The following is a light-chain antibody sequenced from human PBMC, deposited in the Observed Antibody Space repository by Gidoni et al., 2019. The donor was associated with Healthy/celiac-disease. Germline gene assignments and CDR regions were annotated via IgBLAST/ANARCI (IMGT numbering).Light chain of an antibody. V-gene: IGKV3-11*01. CDR3: QQRSNWPPLT. CDR2: DAS. J-gene: IGKJ4*01. CDR1: QSVSSY. Sequence: EVVLTQSPATLSLSPGERATLSCRASQSVSSYLAWYQQKPGQAPRLLIYDASNRATGIPARFSGSGSGTDVTLTISSLETEDFAVYYCQQRSNWPPLTFXGXTKVEIK.